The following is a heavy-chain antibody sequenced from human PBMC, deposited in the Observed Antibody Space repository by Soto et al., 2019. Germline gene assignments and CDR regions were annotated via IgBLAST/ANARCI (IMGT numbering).Heavy chain of an antibody. CDR1: GYIIKNYW. Sequence: GESLKISCKASGYIIKNYWIGWVRQMPGQGLEWMGIIFPDDSDTRYSPSFQGHVTISVDKSISTAYVQWSSLKASDSAIYYCFRGGVTSRTFDYWGQETLVTVS. J-gene: IGHJ4*02. CDR2: IFPDDSDT. CDR3: FRGGVTSRTFDY. D-gene: IGHD3-16*01. V-gene: IGHV5-51*01.